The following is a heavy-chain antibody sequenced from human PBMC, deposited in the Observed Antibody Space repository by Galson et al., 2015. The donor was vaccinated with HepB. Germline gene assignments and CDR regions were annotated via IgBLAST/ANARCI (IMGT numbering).Heavy chain of an antibody. V-gene: IGHV1-18*01. CDR2: INTYSGDK. D-gene: IGHD4-17*01. J-gene: IGHJ5*02. CDR3: ARDHRVNTRKWFDP. Sequence: RVSCTASGFRFTTYGLSWLRQAPGQGLEWVGWINTYSGDKNSAQKVQGRVTITTDTATSTAYMELRSLRSDDTAVYYCARDHRVNTRKWFDPWGQGTLVTVSS. CDR1: GFRFTTYG.